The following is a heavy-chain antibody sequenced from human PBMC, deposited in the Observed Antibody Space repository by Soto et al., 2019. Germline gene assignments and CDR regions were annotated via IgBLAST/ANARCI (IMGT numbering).Heavy chain of an antibody. CDR1: GGSISSYY. CDR3: ARVFDDPMGNDY. CDR2: IYYSGST. J-gene: IGHJ4*02. V-gene: IGHV4-59*01. Sequence: SETLSLTCTVSGGSISSYYWSWIRQPPGKGLEWIGYIYYSGSTNYNPSLKSRVTISVDTSKNQFSLKLSSVTAADTAVYYCARVFDDPMGNDYWGQGTLVTVAS. D-gene: IGHD7-27*01.